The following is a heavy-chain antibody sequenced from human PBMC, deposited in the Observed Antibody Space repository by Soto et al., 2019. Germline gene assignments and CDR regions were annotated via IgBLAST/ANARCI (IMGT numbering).Heavy chain of an antibody. Sequence: SVKVSCKASGGTFSSYAISWVRQAPGQGLEWMGGIIPIFGTANYAQKFQGRVTITADESTSTAYMELSSLRSEDTAVYYCARDIVATIKGGNRFDPWGQGTLVTVSS. D-gene: IGHD5-12*01. V-gene: IGHV1-69*13. J-gene: IGHJ5*02. CDR2: IIPIFGTA. CDR3: ARDIVATIKGGNRFDP. CDR1: GGTFSSYA.